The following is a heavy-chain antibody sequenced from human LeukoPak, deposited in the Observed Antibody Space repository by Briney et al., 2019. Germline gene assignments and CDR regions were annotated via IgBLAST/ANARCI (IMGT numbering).Heavy chain of an antibody. J-gene: IGHJ4*02. V-gene: IGHV4-39*07. D-gene: IGHD6-13*01. CDR2: IYYTGST. CDR3: ARDRGIAAPFDY. CDR1: GGSISSSSYY. Sequence: PSETLSLTCTVPGGSISSSSYYWGWIRQPPGKGLECIGSIYYTGSTFYNPSLKSRVAISVDTSKNQFSLKLSSVTAADTAVYYCARDRGIAAPFDYWGQGTPVTVSS.